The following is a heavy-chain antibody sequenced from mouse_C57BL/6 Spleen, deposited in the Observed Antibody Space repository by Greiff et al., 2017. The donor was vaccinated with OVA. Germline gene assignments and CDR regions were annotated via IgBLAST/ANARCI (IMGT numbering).Heavy chain of an antibody. CDR2: IYPGSGST. D-gene: IGHD1-1*01. V-gene: IGHV1-55*01. Sequence: VQLQQSGAELVKPGASVKMSCKASGYTFTSYWITWVKQRPGQGLEWIGDIYPGSGSTNYNEKFKSKATLTVDTSSSTAYMQLSSLTSEDSAVYYCATNYYGSSPSDYWGKGTTLTVSS. CDR3: ATNYYGSSPSDY. CDR1: GYTFTSYW. J-gene: IGHJ2*01.